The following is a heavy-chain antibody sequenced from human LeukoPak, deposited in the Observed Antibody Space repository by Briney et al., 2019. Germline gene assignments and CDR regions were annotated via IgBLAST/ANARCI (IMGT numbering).Heavy chain of an antibody. Sequence: PGGSLRLSCGACGFTFSTYGMEGVRQAAGKGGGGVASISASSKYICYPDSVKRRFTISRHNPRNSLYLQINSLRAEDTAVYYCARERDCGSTNCVAYFFDYWGQGTLVTVSS. V-gene: IGHV3-21*01. CDR3: ARERDCGSTNCVAYFFDY. CDR2: ISASSKYI. J-gene: IGHJ4*02. CDR1: GFTFSTYG. D-gene: IGHD2-2*01.